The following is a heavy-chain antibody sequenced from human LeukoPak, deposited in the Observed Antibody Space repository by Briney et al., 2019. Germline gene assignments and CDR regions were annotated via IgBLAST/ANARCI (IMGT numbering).Heavy chain of an antibody. V-gene: IGHV3-23*01. CDR2: ISSSGGST. D-gene: IGHD6-13*01. CDR1: GFTFSSYA. Sequence: GGSLRLSCEASGFTFSSYAMSWVRQAPGKGLEWVSAISSSGGSTYYADSVKGRFTISRDNSKNTLYLQMNSLRAEDTAVYYCAKRIAAAGPYFDYWGQGTLVTVSS. CDR3: AKRIAAAGPYFDY. J-gene: IGHJ4*02.